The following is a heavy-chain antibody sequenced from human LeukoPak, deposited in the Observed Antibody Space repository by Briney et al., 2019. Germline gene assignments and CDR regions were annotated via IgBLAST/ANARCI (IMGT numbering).Heavy chain of an antibody. V-gene: IGHV3-33*01. CDR2: IWYDGSNK. J-gene: IGHJ4*02. CDR1: GFTFSSYG. CDR3: ARGHSSTSPMDY. Sequence: PGGPLRLSCAASGFTFSSYGMHWVRQATGKGLEWVAVIWYDGSNKYYADSVKGRFTISRDNSKHTLYQQMNSLRAEDTAVYYCARGHSSTSPMDYWGQGTLVTVSS. D-gene: IGHD2-2*01.